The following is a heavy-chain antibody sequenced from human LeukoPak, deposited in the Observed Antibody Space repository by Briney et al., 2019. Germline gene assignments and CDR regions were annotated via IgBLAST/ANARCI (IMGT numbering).Heavy chain of an antibody. Sequence: GGSLRLSFSPSGFTVSYYWMHWGRQAPGKGLVWVSRINSDGSSASYADSVKGRFTISRDNAKNTLYLQMNSLRADDTAVYYCAREGSYDPFQYWGRGTLVTVSS. D-gene: IGHD2-15*01. V-gene: IGHV3-74*01. CDR2: INSDGSSA. CDR1: GFTVSYYW. CDR3: AREGSYDPFQY. J-gene: IGHJ4*02.